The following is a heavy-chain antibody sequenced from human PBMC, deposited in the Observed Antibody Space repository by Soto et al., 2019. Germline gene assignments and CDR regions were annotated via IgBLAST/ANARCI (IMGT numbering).Heavy chain of an antibody. CDR1: GGSISSGGYY. J-gene: IGHJ4*02. CDR3: ARYQLLKRRGYDY. Sequence: QVQLQESGPGLVKPSQTLSLTCTVSGGSISSGGYYWSWIRQHPGKRLEWIGYTYYSGSTYYNPCGKSRVTRSVDTSRNQFSLKLSSVTAGDTAVYYCARYQLLKRRGYDYWGQGTLVTVSS. V-gene: IGHV4-31*03. CDR2: TYYSGST. D-gene: IGHD2-2*01.